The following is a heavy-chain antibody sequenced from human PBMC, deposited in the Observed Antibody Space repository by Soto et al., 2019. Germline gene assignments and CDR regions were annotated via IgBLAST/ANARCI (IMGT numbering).Heavy chain of an antibody. Sequence: EVQLVESGGGLVQPGGSLRLSCAVSGFTFSDYYMDWVRQAPGKGLEWVARTRNKANSYTTEYAASVKGRLTISRVXSKKSLYLQMNSLKTEDTAVYYCTRSSGTYRYFDFWGRGTLVTVSS. J-gene: IGHJ2*01. D-gene: IGHD1-26*01. CDR1: GFTFSDYY. CDR3: TRSSGTYRYFDF. CDR2: TRNKANSYTT. V-gene: IGHV3-72*01.